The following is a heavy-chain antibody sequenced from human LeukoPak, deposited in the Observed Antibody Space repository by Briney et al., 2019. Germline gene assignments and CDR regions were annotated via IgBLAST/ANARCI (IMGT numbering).Heavy chain of an antibody. Sequence: PGGSLRLSCAASGFSFSKYAMHWVRQAPGQGLEWVAVISFDETKKYYADSVKGRFTISRDNSNNTLFLQMNSVKTEDTAVYFCARMKVIKGASLDYWGQGSLVTVSS. D-gene: IGHD2-21*01. CDR2: ISFDETKK. CDR3: ARMKVIKGASLDY. J-gene: IGHJ4*02. CDR1: GFSFSKYA. V-gene: IGHV3-30-3*01.